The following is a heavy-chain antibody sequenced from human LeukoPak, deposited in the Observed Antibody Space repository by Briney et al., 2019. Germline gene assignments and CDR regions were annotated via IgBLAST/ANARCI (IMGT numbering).Heavy chain of an antibody. D-gene: IGHD3-22*01. J-gene: IGHJ4*02. Sequence: NPSQTLSLTCTVSGGSISSGGYYWSWIRQHPGKGLEWIGYIYYSGSTYYNPSLKSRVTISVDTSKNQFPLKLSSVTAADTAAYYCARGYYDSSGYYPDPYYFDYWGQGTLVTVSS. CDR3: ARGYYDSSGYYPDPYYFDY. CDR2: IYYSGST. CDR1: GGSISSGGYY. V-gene: IGHV4-31*03.